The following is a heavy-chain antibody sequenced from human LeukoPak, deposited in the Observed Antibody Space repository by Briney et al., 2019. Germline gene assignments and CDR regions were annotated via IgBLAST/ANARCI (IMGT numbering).Heavy chain of an antibody. CDR1: GFTFSSYA. CDR2: ISGSGGST. J-gene: IGHJ4*02. CDR3: AKDQKKAFLLLDY. Sequence: GGFLRLSCAASGFTFSSYAMSWVCQAPGKGLEWVSAISGSGGSTDYADSVKGRFTISRDNSRNTLYLQMNSLRAEDTAVYYCAKDQKKAFLLLDYWGQGTLVTVSS. V-gene: IGHV3-23*01.